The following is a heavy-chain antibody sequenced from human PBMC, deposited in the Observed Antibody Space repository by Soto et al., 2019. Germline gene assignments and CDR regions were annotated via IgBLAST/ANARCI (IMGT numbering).Heavy chain of an antibody. J-gene: IGHJ4*02. V-gene: IGHV3-30*18. CDR1: GFTFSSYG. CDR3: AKDSLRYCSSTSCSYFDY. D-gene: IGHD2-2*01. CDR2: ISYDGSNK. Sequence: PGGSLRLSCAASGFTFSSYGMHWVRQAPGKGLEWVAVISYDGSNKYYADSVKGRFTISRDNSKNTLYLQMNSLRAEDTAVYYCAKDSLRYCSSTSCSYFDYWGQGTLVTSPQ.